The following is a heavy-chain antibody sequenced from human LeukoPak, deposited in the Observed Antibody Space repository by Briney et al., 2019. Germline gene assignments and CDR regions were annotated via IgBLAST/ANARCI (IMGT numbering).Heavy chain of an antibody. D-gene: IGHD7-27*01. CDR3: ARLSLTGRRAADAFDI. V-gene: IGHV3-48*04. J-gene: IGHJ3*02. Sequence: GGSLRLSCAASGFTLSSYSMNWVRQAPGKGLEWVSYISSSSTIYHADSVKGRFGISRDNAKNSLYLQMNSLRAEDTAVYYCARLSLTGRRAADAFDIWGQGTMVTVSS. CDR1: GFTLSSYS. CDR2: ISSSSTI.